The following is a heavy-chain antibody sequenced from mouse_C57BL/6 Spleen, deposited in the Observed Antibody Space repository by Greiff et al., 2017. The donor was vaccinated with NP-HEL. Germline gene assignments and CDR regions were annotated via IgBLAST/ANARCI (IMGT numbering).Heavy chain of an antibody. CDR3: AISLYYSNCVWYFDV. Sequence: QVQLQQPGAELVKPGASVKVSCKASGYTFTSYWMHWVKQRPGQGLEWIGRIYPSDSDTNYNQKFKGKATLTVDKSSSTAYMQLSSLTSEDSAVYYCAISLYYSNCVWYFDVWGTGTTVTVSS. CDR2: IYPSDSDT. CDR1: GYTFTSYW. V-gene: IGHV1-74*01. J-gene: IGHJ1*03. D-gene: IGHD2-5*01.